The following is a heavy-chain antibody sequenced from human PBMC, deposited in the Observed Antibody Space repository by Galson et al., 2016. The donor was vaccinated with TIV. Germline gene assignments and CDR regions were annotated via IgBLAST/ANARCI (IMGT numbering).Heavy chain of an antibody. CDR3: ARTQSCGGDCYYFDY. CDR1: GYPVTSHY. J-gene: IGHJ4*02. D-gene: IGHD2-21*02. Sequence: SVKVSCKASGYPVTSHYMHWVRQGPGQGLEWMGIINPSGGGTTYAQNFQGRLTLTRGTSTSTVYMELSSLRSDDTAVYYCARTQSCGGDCYYFDYWGQGALVTVSS. V-gene: IGHV1-46*01. CDR2: INPSGGGT.